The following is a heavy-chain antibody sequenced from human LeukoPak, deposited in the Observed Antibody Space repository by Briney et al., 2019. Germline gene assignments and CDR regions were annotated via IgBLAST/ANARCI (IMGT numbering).Heavy chain of an antibody. CDR2: ISAYNGNT. Sequence: GASVKVSCKASGYTFTSYGISWVRQAPGQGLEWMGWISAYNGNTNYAQKLQGRGTIATDTSTSTAYKELRSLRSDDTAVYYCARDRPGGAGAFDIWGQGTMVTVSS. CDR1: GYTFTSYG. J-gene: IGHJ3*02. V-gene: IGHV1-18*01. CDR3: ARDRPGGAGAFDI. D-gene: IGHD4/OR15-4a*01.